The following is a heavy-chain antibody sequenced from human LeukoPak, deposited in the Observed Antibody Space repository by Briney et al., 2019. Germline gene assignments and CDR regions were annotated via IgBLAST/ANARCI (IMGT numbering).Heavy chain of an antibody. Sequence: GGSLRLSCAATGFTVSSNYMGWVRQAPGKGLDWVSVIYSGGTAYYADSVKGRFTISRDSSKNILHLQMDSLTVDDTALYYCARGSSLAAVARGFDYWGQGTLVTVSS. V-gene: IGHV3-66*02. CDR1: GFTVSSNY. J-gene: IGHJ4*02. D-gene: IGHD6-19*01. CDR2: IYSGGTA. CDR3: ARGSSLAAVARGFDY.